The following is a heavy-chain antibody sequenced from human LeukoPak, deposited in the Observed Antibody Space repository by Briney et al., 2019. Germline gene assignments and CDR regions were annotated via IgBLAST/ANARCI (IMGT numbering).Heavy chain of an antibody. J-gene: IGHJ3*02. D-gene: IGHD3-10*01. Sequence: SQTLSLTCTVSGGSISGGGYYWSWIRQHPGKGLEWIGYIYYSGSTYYNPSLKSRVTISVDTSKNQFSLKLSFVTAADTAVYYCARDRYGSGTSAFDIWGQGTMVTVSS. CDR1: GGSISGGGYY. V-gene: IGHV4-31*03. CDR3: ARDRYGSGTSAFDI. CDR2: IYYSGST.